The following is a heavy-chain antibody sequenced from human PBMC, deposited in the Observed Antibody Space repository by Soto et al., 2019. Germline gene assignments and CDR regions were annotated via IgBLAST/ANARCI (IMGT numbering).Heavy chain of an antibody. J-gene: IGHJ3*02. V-gene: IGHV5-51*01. Sequence: GESLKISCKGSGYSFTSYWISWVRQMTGKGLEWMGIIYPGDSDTRYSPSFQGQVTISADKSISTAYLQWSSLKASDTAMYYCARVVVITRDAFDIWGQGTMVTVSS. D-gene: IGHD3-22*01. CDR2: IYPGDSDT. CDR1: GYSFTSYW. CDR3: ARVVVITRDAFDI.